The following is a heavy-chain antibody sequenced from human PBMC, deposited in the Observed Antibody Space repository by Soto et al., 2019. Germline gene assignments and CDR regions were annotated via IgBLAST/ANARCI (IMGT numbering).Heavy chain of an antibody. CDR2: INPNSGGT. CDR1: GHTFTGYY. J-gene: IGHJ6*02. V-gene: IGHV1-2*04. D-gene: IGHD3-16*01. Sequence: QVQLVQSGAEVKKPGASVMVSCKASGHTFTGYYMHWVRQAPGQGLEWMGWINPNSGGTNYAQKFQGWVTMTKDTSISTAYMELSRLRSDDTTVYYWAREWGRVLHYGMDVWGQGTTFTVSS. CDR3: AREWGRVLHYGMDV.